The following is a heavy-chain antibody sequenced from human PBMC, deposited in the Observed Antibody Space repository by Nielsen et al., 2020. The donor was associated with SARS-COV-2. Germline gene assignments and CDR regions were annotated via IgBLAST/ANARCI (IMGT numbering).Heavy chain of an antibody. Sequence: GESLKISCAASGFTFSSYWMHWVRQAPGKGLVWVSRINSDGSSTSYADSVKGRFTISRDNAKNSLYLQMNSLRAEDTAVYYCAPPTITIFHYWGQGTLVTVSS. CDR2: INSDGSST. J-gene: IGHJ4*02. D-gene: IGHD3-3*01. CDR1: GFTFSSYW. V-gene: IGHV3-74*01. CDR3: APPTITIFHY.